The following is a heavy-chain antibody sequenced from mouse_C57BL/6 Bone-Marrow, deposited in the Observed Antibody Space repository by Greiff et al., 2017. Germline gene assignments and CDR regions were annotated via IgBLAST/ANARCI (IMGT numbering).Heavy chain of an antibody. D-gene: IGHD2-1*01. CDR3: TLLLWYTLY. J-gene: IGHJ2*01. V-gene: IGHV14-4*01. CDR1: GFNIKDDY. Sequence: EVQGVESGAELVRPGASVKLSCTASGFNIKDDYMHWVKQRPEQGLEWIGWIDPENGDTEYASKFQGKATITADTSSNTAYLQLSSLTSEDTAVYYCTLLLWYTLYGGQGTTLTVSS. CDR2: IDPENGDT.